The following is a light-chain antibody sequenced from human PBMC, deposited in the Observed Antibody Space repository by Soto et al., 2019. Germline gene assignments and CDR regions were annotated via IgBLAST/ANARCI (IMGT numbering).Light chain of an antibody. CDR1: SRDVGGYNY. J-gene: IGLJ1*01. Sequence: QSVLTQPASVSGSPGQSITISCTGTSRDVGGYNYVSWYQQHPGKAPKLMMYDVRNRPSGVSNRFSGSKSVNTASLTISGLQAADEAAYYCSSYTTISTSVFATGPNVTV. CDR3: SSYTTISTSV. V-gene: IGLV2-14*01. CDR2: DVR.